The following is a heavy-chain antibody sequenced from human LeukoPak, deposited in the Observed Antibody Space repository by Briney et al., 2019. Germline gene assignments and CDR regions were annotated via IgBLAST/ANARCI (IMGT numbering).Heavy chain of an antibody. CDR2: VDPEDGET. Sequence: GASVKVSCKASGYTFTDYYMHWVQQAPGKGLEWMGRVDPEDGETIYAEKFQGRVTITADTSTDTAYMELSSLRSEDTAVYYCATSSAPGIAAAGDYYYYMDVWGKGTTVTVSS. J-gene: IGHJ6*03. CDR1: GYTFTDYY. D-gene: IGHD6-13*01. V-gene: IGHV1-69-2*01. CDR3: ATSSAPGIAAAGDYYYYMDV.